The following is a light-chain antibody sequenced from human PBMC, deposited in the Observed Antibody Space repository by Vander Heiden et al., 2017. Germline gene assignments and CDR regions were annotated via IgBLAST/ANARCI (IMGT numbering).Light chain of an antibody. Sequence: ELVLTQPPGTLSWSPGERATLSCRASQSVSSSYLAWYQQKPGQAPRLLIYGASSRATGIPDRFSGSGSGTYFTLTISRLEPEDIAVYYCQQYGSSHFFGGGTKVEIK. V-gene: IGKV3-20*01. CDR2: GAS. J-gene: IGKJ4*01. CDR3: QQYGSSHF. CDR1: QSVSSSY.